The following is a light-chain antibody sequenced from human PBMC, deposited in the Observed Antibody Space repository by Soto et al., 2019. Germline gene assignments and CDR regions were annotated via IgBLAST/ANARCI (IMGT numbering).Light chain of an antibody. CDR2: EVS. J-gene: IGLJ3*02. Sequence: QSALTQPASVSGSPGQSITISCTGTFSDVGGYNYASWYQQLPGKAPKLMISEVSNRPSGVSHRFSGSKSGNTASLTISGLQAEDEADYYCSSYTSDFTLVLGGGTKLTVL. CDR1: FSDVGGYNY. CDR3: SSYTSDFTLV. V-gene: IGLV2-14*01.